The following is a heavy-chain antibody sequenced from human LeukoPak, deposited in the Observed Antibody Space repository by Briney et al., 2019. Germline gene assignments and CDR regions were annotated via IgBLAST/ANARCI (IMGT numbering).Heavy chain of an antibody. CDR3: ARDGSGIDY. CDR2: IYTSGTI. D-gene: IGHD3-10*01. V-gene: IGHV4-4*07. Sequence: SETLSLTCTVSGGSISSYYWSWIRQPAGTALEWIGRIYTSGTITYNPSLKSRVTMSVDTSKNQFSLKLSSVTAADTAVYSCARDGSGIDYWGQGTLVTVSS. CDR1: GGSISSYY. J-gene: IGHJ4*02.